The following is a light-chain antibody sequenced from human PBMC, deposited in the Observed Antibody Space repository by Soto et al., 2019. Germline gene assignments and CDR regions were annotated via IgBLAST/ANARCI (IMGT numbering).Light chain of an antibody. Sequence: DVVMTQSPLSLPVTLGQPASISCRSSQSLEDSDGNTYLNWLQQRPGQSPRRLIYKVSNRDSGVPDRFSGSGSGTDFTLKISGVEAEDIGVYSCMQGTHWPPYTFGQGTKLEIK. J-gene: IGKJ2*01. CDR3: MQGTHWPPYT. CDR2: KVS. CDR1: QSLEDSDGNTY. V-gene: IGKV2-30*01.